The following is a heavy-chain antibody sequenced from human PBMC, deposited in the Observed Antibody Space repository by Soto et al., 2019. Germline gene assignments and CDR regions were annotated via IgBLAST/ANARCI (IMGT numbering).Heavy chain of an antibody. V-gene: IGHV3-64*01. CDR1: GFTFSSYA. J-gene: IGHJ6*03. Sequence: PGGSLRLSCAASGFTFSSYAMHWVRQAPGKGLEYVSAISSNGGSTYYANSVKGRFTISRDNSKNTLYLQMGSLRAEDMAVYYCARDSGKLWLPLYYYYMDVWGKGTTVTVSS. D-gene: IGHD5-18*01. CDR3: ARDSGKLWLPLYYYYMDV. CDR2: ISSNGGST.